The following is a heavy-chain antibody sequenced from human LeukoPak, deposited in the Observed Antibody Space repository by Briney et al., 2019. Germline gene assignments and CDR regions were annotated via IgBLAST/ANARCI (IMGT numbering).Heavy chain of an antibody. J-gene: IGHJ6*02. CDR2: ISGSGGST. CDR1: GFTFSSYA. D-gene: IGHD5-18*01. Sequence: GGSLRLSCAASGFTFSSYAMSWVRQAPGKGLEWVSAISGSGGSTYYADSVKGRFTISRDNSKNTLYLQMNSLRAEDTAVYYCAKGGYSYGFGNHYYGMDVWGQGTTVTVSS. CDR3: AKGGYSYGFGNHYYGMDV. V-gene: IGHV3-23*01.